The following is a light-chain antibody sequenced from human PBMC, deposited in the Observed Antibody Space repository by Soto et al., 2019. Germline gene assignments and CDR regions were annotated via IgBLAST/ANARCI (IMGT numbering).Light chain of an antibody. Sequence: DIPMTQSPSSLSASVGDRVTITCRASQGISTYLAWYQQKPGKVPNLLIYAASTLQSGVPSRFSGSGSGTGFTHTISSLQPEDVATYYCQKYNRDPPGVTVGPGTKVDIK. J-gene: IGKJ3*01. V-gene: IGKV1-27*01. CDR1: QGISTY. CDR3: QKYNRDPPGVT. CDR2: AAS.